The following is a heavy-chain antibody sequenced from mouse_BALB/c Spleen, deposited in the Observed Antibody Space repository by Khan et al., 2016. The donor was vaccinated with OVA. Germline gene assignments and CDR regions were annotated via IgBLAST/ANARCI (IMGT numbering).Heavy chain of an antibody. J-gene: IGHJ3*01. D-gene: IGHD2-4*01. Sequence: QVQLQQSGAELVRPGASVTLSCKASGYTFTDYEIHWVKQTPVHGLEWIGAIDPETGGTAYNQKFKGKATLTADKSSSTAYVELRSLTSEGSAVYYGTKEVMITRSAWFAYWGQGTLVTVSA. V-gene: IGHV1-15*01. CDR2: IDPETGGT. CDR3: TKEVMITRSAWFAY. CDR1: GYTFTDYE.